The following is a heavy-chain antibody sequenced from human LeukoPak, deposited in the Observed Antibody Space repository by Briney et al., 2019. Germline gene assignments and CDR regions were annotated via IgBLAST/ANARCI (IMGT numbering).Heavy chain of an antibody. Sequence: GGSLRLSCAASGFTFSNYAMSWVRQAPGKGLEWVSSITGSGGSTYYADSVKGRFTIPRDKSKNTLFLQMNSLRAEDTAVYYCAKSYGDYLGYFDSWGQGTLVTVSS. V-gene: IGHV3-23*01. D-gene: IGHD4-17*01. CDR2: ITGSGGST. J-gene: IGHJ4*02. CDR1: GFTFSNYA. CDR3: AKSYGDYLGYFDS.